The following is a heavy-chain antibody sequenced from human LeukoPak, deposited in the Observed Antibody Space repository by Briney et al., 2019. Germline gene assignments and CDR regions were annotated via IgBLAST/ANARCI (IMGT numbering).Heavy chain of an antibody. J-gene: IGHJ4*02. CDR2: IRSKANSYAT. D-gene: IGHD2-21*01. CDR1: GFTFSDSG. Sequence: GGSLKLFCAASGFTFSDSGMHWVRQASGKGLEWVGRIRSKANSYATAYAASVKGRFTISRDDSKNTAYLQMNSLKTEDTAVYYCTRYGDYPFDYWGQGTLVTVSS. V-gene: IGHV3-73*01. CDR3: TRYGDYPFDY.